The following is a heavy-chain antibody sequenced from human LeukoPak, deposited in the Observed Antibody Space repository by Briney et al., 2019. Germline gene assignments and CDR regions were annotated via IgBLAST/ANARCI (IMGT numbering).Heavy chain of an antibody. CDR2: FDPEDGET. D-gene: IGHD3-16*02. V-gene: IGHV1-24*01. CDR3: ATDLMVTFGGPIAIGAFDI. Sequence: ASVKVSCKVSGYTLTELSMHWVRQAPGKGLEWMGGFDPEDGETIYAQKFQGRVTMTEDTSTDTAYMELSSLRSEDTAVYYCATDLMVTFGGPIAIGAFDIWGQGTMVTVSS. J-gene: IGHJ3*02. CDR1: GYTLTELS.